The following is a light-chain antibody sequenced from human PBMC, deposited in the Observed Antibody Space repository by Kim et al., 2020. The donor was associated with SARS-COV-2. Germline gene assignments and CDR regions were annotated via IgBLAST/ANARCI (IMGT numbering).Light chain of an antibody. CDR3: NSRDSSGNHRGV. CDR2: GKN. Sequence: SSELTQDPAVSVALGQTVRITCQGDSLRSYYASWYQQKPGQAPVLVIYGKNNRPSGIPYRFSGSSSGNTASLTITGAQAEDEADYYCNSRDSSGNHRGVFGGGTQLTVL. CDR1: SLRSYY. V-gene: IGLV3-19*01. J-gene: IGLJ3*02.